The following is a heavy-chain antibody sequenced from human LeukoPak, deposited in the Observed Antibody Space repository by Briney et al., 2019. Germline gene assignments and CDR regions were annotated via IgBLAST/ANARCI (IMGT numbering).Heavy chain of an antibody. CDR2: ISSNGGST. CDR1: GFTFSSYA. D-gene: IGHD6-13*01. J-gene: IGHJ6*03. V-gene: IGHV3-64*01. CDR3: ARDGGSSWYLSTQYYYYMDV. Sequence: PGGSLRLSCAASGFTFSSYAMHWVRQAPGKGLEYVSAISSNGGSTYYANSVKGRFTISRDNSKNTLYLQMGSLRAEDMAVYYCARDGGSSWYLSTQYYYYMDVWGKGTTVTISS.